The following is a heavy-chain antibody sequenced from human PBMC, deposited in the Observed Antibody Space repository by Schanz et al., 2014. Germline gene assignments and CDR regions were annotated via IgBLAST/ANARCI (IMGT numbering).Heavy chain of an antibody. CDR2: ISGGGGTT. D-gene: IGHD3-22*01. V-gene: IGHV3-23*01. Sequence: EVQLLESGGGLVQPGGSLRLSCAASGFTFSSYAMSWVRQAPGKGLEWVSAISGGGGTTDYADSVKGRFTISRDNSKNTLYLQMNSLRAEDTAVYYCAKDRSWDYDSSGYFDYWGQGTLVTVSS. CDR3: AKDRSWDYDSSGYFDY. CDR1: GFTFSSYA. J-gene: IGHJ4*02.